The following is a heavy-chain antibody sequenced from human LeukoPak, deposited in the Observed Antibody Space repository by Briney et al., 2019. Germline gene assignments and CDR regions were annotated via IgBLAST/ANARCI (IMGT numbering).Heavy chain of an antibody. V-gene: IGHV4-59*12. CDR2: IYYNGST. CDR3: ARDYSDNSDYSPYTFQH. Sequence: KPSETLSLTCTVSGGSISSYYWSWIRQPPGKGLEWIGNIYYNGSTNYNPSLKSRVTISVDTSKNQFSLKLTSVTAADTAVYYCARDYSDNSDYSPYTFQHWGQGTLVTVSS. CDR1: GGSISSYY. D-gene: IGHD3-22*01. J-gene: IGHJ1*01.